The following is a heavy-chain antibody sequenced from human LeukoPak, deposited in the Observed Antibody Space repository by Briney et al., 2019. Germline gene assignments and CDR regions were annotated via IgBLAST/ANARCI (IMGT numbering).Heavy chain of an antibody. CDR1: GFTFSSYG. J-gene: IGHJ4*02. D-gene: IGHD6-13*01. Sequence: HPGGSLRLSCAASGFTFSSYGIHWVRQAPGKRLEWVAFIRNDGSNKYYAESVKGRFTISRDNSKNTLYLQMNSLRAEDTAVYYCAKGFSSSWIDYWGQGTLVTVSS. CDR2: IRNDGSNK. CDR3: AKGFSSSWIDY. V-gene: IGHV3-30*02.